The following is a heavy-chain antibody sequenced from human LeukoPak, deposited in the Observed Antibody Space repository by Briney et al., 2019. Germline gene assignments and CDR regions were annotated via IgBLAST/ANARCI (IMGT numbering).Heavy chain of an antibody. V-gene: IGHV1-8*01. CDR2: MNPNSGNK. CDR3: ARAYSDSSGAFDY. CDR1: GYTFTSYD. D-gene: IGHD3-22*01. J-gene: IGHJ4*02. Sequence: GASVKVSCKAAGYTFTSYDINWVRHATGQGIGWEWWMNPNSGNKGYAQKFQVRVTMHRTTSISTAYMELSSLRYEDTAVYYCARAYSDSSGAFDYWGQGTLVTVSS.